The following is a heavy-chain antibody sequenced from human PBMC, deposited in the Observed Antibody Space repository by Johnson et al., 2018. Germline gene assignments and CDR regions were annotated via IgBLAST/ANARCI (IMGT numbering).Heavy chain of an antibody. CDR2: MKPNSGNT. Sequence: QVQLVESGAEVKMPGASVKVSCKASGSTFTGYDINWVRQATGQGLEWMGWMKPNSGNTGYAQEFQGRLTMTRDTSTSTAYMELSSLRSGDTAVYYCAQGTEKAGAAMGYWGQGTLVTVSS. D-gene: IGHD6-25*01. J-gene: IGHJ4*02. V-gene: IGHV1-8*01. CDR1: GSTFTGYD. CDR3: AQGTEKAGAAMGY.